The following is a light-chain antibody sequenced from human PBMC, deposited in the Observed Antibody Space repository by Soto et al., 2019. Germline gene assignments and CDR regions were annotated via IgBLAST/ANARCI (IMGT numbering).Light chain of an antibody. Sequence: QSALTQPASGSGSPGQSITISCTGTSSDVGGYNYVSWYQQHPGKVPKLMIYEVTNRPSGVSDRFSGSKSGNTASLTISGLQAAEEADYYCTSYTSSSTLVFGGGTQLTVL. CDR2: EVT. J-gene: IGLJ7*01. CDR3: TSYTSSSTLV. CDR1: SSDVGGYNY. V-gene: IGLV2-14*01.